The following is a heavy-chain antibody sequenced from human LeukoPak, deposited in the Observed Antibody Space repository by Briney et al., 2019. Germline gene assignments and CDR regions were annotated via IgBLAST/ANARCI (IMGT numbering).Heavy chain of an antibody. CDR1: GFTFDDYA. J-gene: IGHJ4*02. V-gene: IGHV3-9*01. CDR3: RFFCSSTSCNPFDF. Sequence: PGRSLRLSCAASGFTFDDYAMHWVRQAPGKGLEWVSGISWNGGSSDYADSVKGRFTISRDNAKNSLYLQMNSLRAEDTALYYCRFFCSSTSCNPFDFWGQGTLVTVSS. CDR2: ISWNGGSS. D-gene: IGHD2-2*01.